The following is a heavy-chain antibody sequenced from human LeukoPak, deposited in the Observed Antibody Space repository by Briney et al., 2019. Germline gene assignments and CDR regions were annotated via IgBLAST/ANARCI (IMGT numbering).Heavy chain of an antibody. V-gene: IGHV4-39*06. J-gene: IGHJ4*02. D-gene: IGHD6-13*01. CDR1: GGSISSSSYD. Sequence: SETLSLTCTVAGGSISSSSYDWGWLRQPGGKGREWIGSIYYSGSMYNNPTVKRRFTKSVNTSKNPCTLKLSPLTAADTAVYYCARDSSSLRPKCHNDYWGQGTLVTVSS. CDR2: IYYSGSM. CDR3: ARDSSSLRPKCHNDY.